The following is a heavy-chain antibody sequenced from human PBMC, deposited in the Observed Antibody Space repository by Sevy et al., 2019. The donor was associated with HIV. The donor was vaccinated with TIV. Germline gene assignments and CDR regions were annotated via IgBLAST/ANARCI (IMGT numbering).Heavy chain of an antibody. J-gene: IGHJ4*02. CDR1: GFTFSDSW. CDR3: ARDRAYSAVDY. Sequence: GGSLRLSCVASGFTFSDSWMIWVRQAPGKGLERIAFINEDGGRLGYVDSVRGRFTISRENIKNSLYLQMNNLSAEDTALYFCARDRAYSAVDYWGQGALVTVSS. V-gene: IGHV3-7*01. D-gene: IGHD5-18*01. CDR2: INEDGGRL.